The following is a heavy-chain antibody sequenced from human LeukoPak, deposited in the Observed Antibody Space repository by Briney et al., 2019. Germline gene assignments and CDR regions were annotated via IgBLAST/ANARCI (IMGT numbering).Heavy chain of an antibody. V-gene: IGHV4-34*01. CDR2: INHSGST. J-gene: IGHJ3*02. CDR3: ASALYYDISTGYYDAFDI. CDR1: GFTFSSYS. D-gene: IGHD3-9*01. Sequence: GSLRLSCAASGFTFSSYSMNWVRQPPGKGLEWIGEINHSGSTNYNPSLKSRVTISVDTSKNQFSLKLSSVTAADTAVYYCASALYYDISTGYYDAFDIWGQGTMVTVSS.